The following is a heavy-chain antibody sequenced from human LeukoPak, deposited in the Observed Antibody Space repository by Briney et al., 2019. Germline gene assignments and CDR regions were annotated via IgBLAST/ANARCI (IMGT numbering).Heavy chain of an antibody. CDR3: TKGPAPGYCSTAYCAPEY. Sequence: GGSLRLSCGVSGLIFNNYAMTWVRQAPGKGLEWVSGISGGGGITYYADSVKGRFTISRDNSKNTLFLQMNSLRAEDTAVYYCTKGPAPGYCSTAYCAPEYWGQGTLVTVSS. D-gene: IGHD2-2*03. CDR1: GLIFNNYA. CDR2: ISGGGGIT. J-gene: IGHJ4*02. V-gene: IGHV3-23*01.